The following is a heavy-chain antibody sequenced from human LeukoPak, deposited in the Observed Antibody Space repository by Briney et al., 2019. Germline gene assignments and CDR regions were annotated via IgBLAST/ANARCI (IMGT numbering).Heavy chain of an antibody. CDR2: IYPGDSDT. J-gene: IGHJ4*02. V-gene: IGHV5-51*03. CDR3: ARRARGYSSSSFDY. Sequence: GEAQKISHLDSVYSFTRYWIVWVGQMPGKGRDGMGIIYPGDSDTGYSPSFQGQVTISADKSVSTAYLQSSSLKASDTAMYYCARRARGYSSSSFDYWGQGTLVTVSS. D-gene: IGHD6-6*01. CDR1: VYSFTRYW.